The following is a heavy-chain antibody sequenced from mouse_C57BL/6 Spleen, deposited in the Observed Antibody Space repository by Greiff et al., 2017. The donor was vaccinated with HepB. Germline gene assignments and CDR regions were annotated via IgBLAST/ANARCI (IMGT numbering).Heavy chain of an antibody. J-gene: IGHJ1*03. V-gene: IGHV5-17*01. CDR1: GFTFSDYG. CDR3: ARRGYDGYFWYFDV. D-gene: IGHD2-3*01. CDR2: ISSGSSTI. Sequence: VQLQQSGGGLVKPGGSLKLSCAASGFTFSDYGMHWVRQAPEKGLEWVAYISSGSSTIYYADTVKGRFTISRDNAKNTLFLQMTSLRSEDTAMYYCARRGYDGYFWYFDVWGTGTTVTVSS.